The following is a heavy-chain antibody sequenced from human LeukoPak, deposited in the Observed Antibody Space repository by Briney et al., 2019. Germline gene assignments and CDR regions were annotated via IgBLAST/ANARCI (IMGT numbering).Heavy chain of an antibody. Sequence: SSETLSLTCTVSGGSISSSSYYWGWIRQPPGKGLEWIGSIYYSGSTYYNPSLKSRVTISVDTSKNQFSLKLSSVTAADTAVYYCARGYCSGGSCYSYYYYNYMDVWGKGTTVTVSS. CDR2: IYYSGST. D-gene: IGHD2-15*01. CDR1: GGSISSSSYY. V-gene: IGHV4-39*07. CDR3: ARGYCSGGSCYSYYYYNYMDV. J-gene: IGHJ6*03.